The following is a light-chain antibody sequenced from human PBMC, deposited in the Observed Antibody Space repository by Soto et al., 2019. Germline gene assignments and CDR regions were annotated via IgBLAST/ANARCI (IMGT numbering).Light chain of an antibody. CDR1: SSNIGVNY. CDR3: TAWDDSLRGVL. Sequence: QSVLTQPPSASGTPGQRVTISCSGSSSNIGVNYVYWYQQLPGAAPKLLIYRNNQRPSGVPDRFSGSKSGTSASLAISGLRSEDEADYYCTAWDDSLRGVLFGGRTQLTVL. J-gene: IGLJ2*01. CDR2: RNN. V-gene: IGLV1-47*01.